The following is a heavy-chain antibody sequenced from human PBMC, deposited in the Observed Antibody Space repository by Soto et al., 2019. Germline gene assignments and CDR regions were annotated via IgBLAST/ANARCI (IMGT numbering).Heavy chain of an antibody. V-gene: IGHV4-30-4*08. J-gene: IGHJ6*02. CDR2: INTGGST. Sequence: SETLSLTCTVSIGALSSGDYYWTWVRQFPGKGLEWMGYINTGGSTYFNPSLKSRATISLDRSKNQFSLRLNYVTAADTAVYYCATPGIQLWGSYYYGMDVWGQGTTVTVSS. D-gene: IGHD5-18*01. CDR3: ATPGIQLWGSYYYGMDV. CDR1: IGALSSGDYY.